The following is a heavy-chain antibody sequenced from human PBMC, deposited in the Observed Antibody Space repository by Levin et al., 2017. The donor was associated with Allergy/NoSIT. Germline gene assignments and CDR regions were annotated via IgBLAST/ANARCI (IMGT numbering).Heavy chain of an antibody. V-gene: IGHV1-69*01. Sequence: KISCKASGGTFSSYAISWVRQAPGQGLEWMGGIIPIFGTANYAQKFQGRVTITADESTSTAYMELSSLRSEDTAVYYCARPHNYDILTGYNEYYFDYWGQGTLVTVSS. CDR3: ARPHNYDILTGYNEYYFDY. CDR1: GGTFSSYA. J-gene: IGHJ4*02. CDR2: IIPIFGTA. D-gene: IGHD3-9*01.